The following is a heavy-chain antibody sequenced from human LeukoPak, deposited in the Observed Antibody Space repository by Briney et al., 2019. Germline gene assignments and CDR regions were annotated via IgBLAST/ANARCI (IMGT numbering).Heavy chain of an antibody. Sequence: GSLRLSCAASGFTFSSYAMSWVRQAPGKGLEWVSAISGSGGSTYYADSVKGRFTISRDNSKNTLYLQMNSLRAEDTAVYYCAKDGGVVVTASGAFDIWGQGTMVTVSS. V-gene: IGHV3-23*01. D-gene: IGHD2-21*02. CDR3: AKDGGVVVTASGAFDI. CDR1: GFTFSSYA. CDR2: ISGSGGST. J-gene: IGHJ3*02.